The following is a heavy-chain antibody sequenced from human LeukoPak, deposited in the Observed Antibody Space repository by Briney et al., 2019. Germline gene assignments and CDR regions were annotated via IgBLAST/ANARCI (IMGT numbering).Heavy chain of an antibody. J-gene: IGHJ4*02. CDR2: IWYDGSKK. CDR1: GLSFSSHG. Sequence: SGGSLRLSCAASGLSFSSHGMQWVRQAPGKGLEWVAVIWYDGSKKYYVDSVKGRFTISRDNSKNTLYLQMNSLRAEDTAVYYCARGIGGPAGKGYYFDYWGQGTLVTVSS. V-gene: IGHV3-33*01. CDR3: ARGIGGPAGKGYYFDY. D-gene: IGHD2-2*01.